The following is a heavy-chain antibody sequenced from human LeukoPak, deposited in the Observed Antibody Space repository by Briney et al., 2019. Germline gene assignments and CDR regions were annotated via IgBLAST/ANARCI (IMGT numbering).Heavy chain of an antibody. V-gene: IGHV3-30-3*01. J-gene: IGHJ4*02. Sequence: GVSLRLSCAASGFTFSIYTMHWVRQAPGKGLEWVAVISYDGSNKYYADSVKGRFTISRDNSKNTLYLQMNSLRAEDTAVYYCARDFGGGDCIDYWGQGTLVTVSS. CDR3: ARDFGGGDCIDY. CDR1: GFTFSIYT. D-gene: IGHD2-21*02. CDR2: ISYDGSNK.